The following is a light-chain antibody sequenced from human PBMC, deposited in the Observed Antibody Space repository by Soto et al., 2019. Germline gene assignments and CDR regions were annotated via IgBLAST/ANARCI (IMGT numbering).Light chain of an antibody. CDR3: EQYGSSPFT. V-gene: IGKV3-20*01. CDR1: QSVSSTY. Sequence: EIVLTQSPGTLSLSPGERATLSCRASQSVSSTYLAWYQHRPGQSPRLLIYATSNRATGIPDRFSGGGSGTDFTLTISRLEPEDFAVYYCEQYGSSPFTFGQGTKLEIK. J-gene: IGKJ2*01. CDR2: ATS.